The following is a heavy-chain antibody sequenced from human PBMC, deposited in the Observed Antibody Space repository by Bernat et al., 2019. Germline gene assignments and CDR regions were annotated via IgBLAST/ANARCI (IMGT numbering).Heavy chain of an antibody. Sequence: QVQLQESGPGLVKPSETLSLTCTVSGGSISSYYWSWIRQPPGKGLEWIGYIYYSGSTNNNPSLKSRVTISVDTSKNQFSMKLSSVTAADTAVYYCARDGATVGWFDPWGQGTLVTVSS. CDR1: GGSISSYY. CDR3: ARDGATVGWFDP. CDR2: IYYSGST. D-gene: IGHD4-17*01. V-gene: IGHV4-59*01. J-gene: IGHJ5*02.